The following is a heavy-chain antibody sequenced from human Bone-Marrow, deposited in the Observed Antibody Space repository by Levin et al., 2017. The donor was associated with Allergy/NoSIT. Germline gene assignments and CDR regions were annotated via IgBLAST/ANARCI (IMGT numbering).Heavy chain of an antibody. J-gene: IGHJ6*02. Sequence: ASETLSLTCTVSGGSINNRSYSWGWIRQPPGTGLDWITTIYYSGNTYYNPSLTSRVTISVDTSKNQFSLRLSSVPAADTAISYCARHISAWVSWDVWGQGTTVTGSS. CDR1: GGSINNRSYS. V-gene: IGHV4-39*01. CDR2: IYYSGNT. D-gene: IGHD3-3*02. CDR3: ARHISAWVSWDV.